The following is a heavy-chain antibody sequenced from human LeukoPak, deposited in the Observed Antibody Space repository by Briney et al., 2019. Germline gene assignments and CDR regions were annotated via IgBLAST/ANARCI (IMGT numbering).Heavy chain of an antibody. V-gene: IGHV3-23*01. J-gene: IGHJ6*02. CDR1: GFTFSSYA. D-gene: IGHD2-15*01. Sequence: PGGSLRLSCAASGFTFSSYAMSWVRQAPGKGLEWVSAISGSGGSTYYADSVKGRFTISRDNSKNTLYLQMNSLRAEDTAVYYCAKELSDYCSGGSCYSYYYSGVDVWGQGTTVTVSS. CDR2: ISGSGGST. CDR3: AKELSDYCSGGSCYSYYYSGVDV.